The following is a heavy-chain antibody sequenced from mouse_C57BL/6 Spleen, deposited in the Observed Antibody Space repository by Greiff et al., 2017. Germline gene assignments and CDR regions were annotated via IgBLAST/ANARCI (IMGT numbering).Heavy chain of an antibody. CDR3: ARDSWGY. Sequence: EVQRVESGGGLVKPGGSLKLSCAASGFTFSSYAMSWVRQTPEKRLEWVATISDGGSYTYYPDNVKGRFTISRDNAKNNLYLQMSHLKSEDTAMYYCARDSWGYWGQGTTLTVSS. CDR2: ISDGGSYT. CDR1: GFTFSSYA. V-gene: IGHV5-4*01. J-gene: IGHJ2*01. D-gene: IGHD4-1*01.